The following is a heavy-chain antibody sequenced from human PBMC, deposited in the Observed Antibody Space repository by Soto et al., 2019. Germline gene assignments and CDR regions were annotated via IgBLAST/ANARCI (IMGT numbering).Heavy chain of an antibody. D-gene: IGHD6-19*01. V-gene: IGHV1-8*01. Sequence: QVQLVQSGAEVKKPGASVKVSCKASGYTFTSYDIIWVRQATGQGLEWMGWMNPSTGNTDSAEKFQGRLTMTRNTSISTGYMELSSLSFEDTAVYYCARGRIIVAGGVDPWGQGTLVTVSS. CDR1: GYTFTSYD. CDR2: MNPSTGNT. J-gene: IGHJ5*02. CDR3: ARGRIIVAGGVDP.